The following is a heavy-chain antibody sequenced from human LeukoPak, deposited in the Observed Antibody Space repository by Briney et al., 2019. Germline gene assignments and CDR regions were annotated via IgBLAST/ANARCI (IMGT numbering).Heavy chain of an antibody. J-gene: IGHJ4*02. V-gene: IGHV3-23*01. CDR2: ISGSGGST. CDR1: GLPLAAMP. CDR3: AKDTLKIIAVAPDY. D-gene: IGHD6-19*01. Sequence: GGSLRLSCAASGLPLAAMPLAWSGRPQGKGLGWAQAISGSGGSTYYADSVKGRFTISRDNSKNTLYLQMNSLRAEDTAVYYCAKDTLKIIAVAPDYWGQGTLVTVSS.